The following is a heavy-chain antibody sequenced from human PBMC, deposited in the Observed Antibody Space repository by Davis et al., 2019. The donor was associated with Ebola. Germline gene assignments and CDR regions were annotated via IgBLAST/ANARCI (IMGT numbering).Heavy chain of an antibody. J-gene: IGHJ5*02. CDR2: IYTSGST. D-gene: IGHD3-3*01. Sequence: PSETLSLTCTVSGGSISSGSYYWSWIRQPAGKGLEWIGHIYTSGSTNYNPSLKSRVTISVDTSKNQFSLKLSSVTAADTAVYYCARSFDFWSGYYTGGWFDPWGQGTLVTVSS. V-gene: IGHV4-61*09. CDR3: ARSFDFWSGYYTGGWFDP. CDR1: GGSISSGSYY.